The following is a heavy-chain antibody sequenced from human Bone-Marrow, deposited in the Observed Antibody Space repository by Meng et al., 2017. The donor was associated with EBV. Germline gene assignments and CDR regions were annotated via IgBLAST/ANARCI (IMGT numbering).Heavy chain of an antibody. CDR1: GGSLSGYA. V-gene: IGHV1-69*17. J-gene: IGHJ4*02. D-gene: IGHD3-10*01. CDR3: ASGYYGSGSYLG. CDR2: IIPILGIA. Sequence: GRAGGEGEGAGCWVRVSGKGSGGSLSGYAIGWVGQAPGEGLEWMGGIIPILGIANYAQKFQGRVTITADKSTSTAYMELSSLRSEDTAVYYCASGYYGSGSYLGWGQGTLVTAPQ.